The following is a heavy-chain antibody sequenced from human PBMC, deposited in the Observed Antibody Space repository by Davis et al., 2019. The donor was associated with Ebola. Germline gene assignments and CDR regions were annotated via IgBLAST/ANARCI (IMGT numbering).Heavy chain of an antibody. V-gene: IGHV4-39*02. Sequence: SETLSLTCSVSGTSISSNIYYWTWIRQPPGKGLEWIVTIYYNGSTYYNPSLKSRITIPALTSKTQFSMTLRSVTAADTAVYYCAKDRWGVAGPFDGFDIWGQGTSVTVSS. CDR3: AKDRWGVAGPFDGFDI. CDR2: IYYNGST. CDR1: GTSISSNIYY. J-gene: IGHJ3*02. D-gene: IGHD6-19*01.